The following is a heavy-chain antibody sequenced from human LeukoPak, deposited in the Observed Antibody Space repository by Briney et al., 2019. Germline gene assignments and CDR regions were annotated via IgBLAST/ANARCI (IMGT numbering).Heavy chain of an antibody. D-gene: IGHD5-18*01. J-gene: IGHJ4*02. V-gene: IGHV4-39*07. CDR1: GGSISSSSYY. CDR3: ARSSPVLYSYGSRRGYYFDY. CDR2: IYYSGST. Sequence: PSETLSLTCTVSGGSISSSSYYWGWIRQPPGKGLEWIGSIYYSGSTYYNPSLKSRVTISVDTSKNQFSLKLSSVTAADTAVYYCARSSPVLYSYGSRRGYYFDYWGQGTLVTVSS.